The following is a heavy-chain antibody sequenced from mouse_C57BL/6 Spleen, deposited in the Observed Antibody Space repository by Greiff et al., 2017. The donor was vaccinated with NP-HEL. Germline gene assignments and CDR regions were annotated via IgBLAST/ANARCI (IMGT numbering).Heavy chain of an antibody. V-gene: IGHV1-81*01. CDR2: IYPRSGNT. Sequence: QVQLQQSGAELARPGASVKLSCKASGYTFTSYGISWVKQRTGQGLEWIGEIYPRSGNTYYNEKFKGKATLTADKSSSTAYMELRSLTSEDSAVYFCARYYSNYWYFDYWGQGTTLTVSS. CDR3: ARYYSNYWYFDY. J-gene: IGHJ2*01. D-gene: IGHD2-5*01. CDR1: GYTFTSYG.